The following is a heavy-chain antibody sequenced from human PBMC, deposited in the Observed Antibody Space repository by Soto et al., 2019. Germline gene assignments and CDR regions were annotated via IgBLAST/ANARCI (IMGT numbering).Heavy chain of an antibody. J-gene: IGHJ4*02. CDR3: ALADPGGRNSVAFDY. CDR2: IYWDDDK. CDR1: GFSLSTSGVG. Sequence: QITLKESGPTLVKPTQTLTLTCTFSGFSLSTSGVGVGWIRQPPGKALEWLALIYWDDDKRYSPSLKSRLTITQDPSKNQVGLTMTNMDPLDTPTYYCALADPGGRNSVAFDYWCLATLVTVSS. D-gene: IGHD4-4*01. V-gene: IGHV2-5*02.